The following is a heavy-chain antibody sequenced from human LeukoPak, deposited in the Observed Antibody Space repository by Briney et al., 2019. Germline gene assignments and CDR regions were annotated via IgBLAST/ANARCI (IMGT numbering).Heavy chain of an antibody. CDR2: FDPEDGER. Sequence: ASVKVSCKVSGYTLTKLSIHWVRQAPGKGPEWMGGFDPEDGERIYAQKFQGRVTMTEDISTDTAYMELSSLRSEDTALYYCATKGPFTLVRGIRRWGYFDLWGRGTLVTVSS. J-gene: IGHJ2*01. CDR3: ATKGPFTLVRGIRRWGYFDL. V-gene: IGHV1-24*01. D-gene: IGHD3-10*01. CDR1: GYTLTKLS.